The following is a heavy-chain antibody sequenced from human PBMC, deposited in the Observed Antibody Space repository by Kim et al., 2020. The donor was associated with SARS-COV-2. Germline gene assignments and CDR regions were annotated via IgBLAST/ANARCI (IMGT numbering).Heavy chain of an antibody. D-gene: IGHD3-3*01. Sequence: SLKSRLTISVDTSKNQFSLKLSSVTAADTAVYYCARARVGIFGVVTHFDYWGQGTLVTVSS. CDR3: ARARVGIFGVVTHFDY. J-gene: IGHJ4*02. V-gene: IGHV4-59*01.